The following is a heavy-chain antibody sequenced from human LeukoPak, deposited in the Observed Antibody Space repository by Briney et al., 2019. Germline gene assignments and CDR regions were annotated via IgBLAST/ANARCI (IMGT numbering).Heavy chain of an antibody. Sequence: GGSLRLSCAASGFTFSSYAMSWVHQAPGKGLEWVSVISGGGGGTDYAGSVKGRFTISRDNSKNTLYLQMNSLRAEDTAVYYCAKRGHCSSTSCYHYFDYWGQGTLVTVSS. CDR3: AKRGHCSSTSCYHYFDY. J-gene: IGHJ4*02. D-gene: IGHD2-2*01. CDR2: ISGGGGGT. CDR1: GFTFSSYA. V-gene: IGHV3-23*01.